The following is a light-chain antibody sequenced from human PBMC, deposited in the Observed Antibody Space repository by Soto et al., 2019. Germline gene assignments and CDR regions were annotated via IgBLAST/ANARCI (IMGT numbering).Light chain of an antibody. V-gene: IGKV3-20*01. Sequence: EIVLTQAPGTLSLSPGVIATLSCRASEGVCRSHLAWYQQNRGRAPRLLINCASSRPTGSPDRYSGSESVPEFTLTISRLEPEDFAVYYCQQYGDSPWTFGQGTKVDIK. CDR1: EGVCRSH. CDR3: QQYGDSPWT. J-gene: IGKJ1*01. CDR2: CAS.